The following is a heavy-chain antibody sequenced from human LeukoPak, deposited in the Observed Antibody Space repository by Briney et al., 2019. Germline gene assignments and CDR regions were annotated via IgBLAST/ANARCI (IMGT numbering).Heavy chain of an antibody. D-gene: IGHD2-2*01. J-gene: IGHJ6*02. Sequence: PSQTLSLTCTVSGASVGSGGHYWRWIRQPAGKGLEWLGRIYVTGSTNYNPSLNSRVSISIDTSNNQFFVQLTSVTAADTAVYYCARVGDVVVVPPANYGMNVWGQGTTVTVSS. CDR1: GASVGSGGHY. CDR2: IYVTGST. V-gene: IGHV4-61*02. CDR3: ARVGDVVVVPPANYGMNV.